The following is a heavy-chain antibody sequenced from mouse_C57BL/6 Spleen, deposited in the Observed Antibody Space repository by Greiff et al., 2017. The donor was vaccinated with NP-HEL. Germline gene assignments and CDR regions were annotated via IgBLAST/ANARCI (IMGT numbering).Heavy chain of an antibody. CDR1: GFTFTCYC. V-gene: IGHV1-61*01. Sequence: VQLQQPVAALLTPVSSVQLSCTASGFTFTCYCMPWVKQRPGQGLEWIGNIYPSDSETHYNQKFKDKATLTVDKSSSTAYMQLSSLTSEDSAVYYCANMVTTDGFAYWGQGTLVTVSA. CDR3: ANMVTTDGFAY. J-gene: IGHJ3*01. CDR2: IYPSDSET. D-gene: IGHD2-2*01.